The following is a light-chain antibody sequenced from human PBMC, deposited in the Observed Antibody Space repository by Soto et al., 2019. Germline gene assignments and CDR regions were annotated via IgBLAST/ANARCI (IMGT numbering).Light chain of an antibody. CDR1: QSIRSSY. V-gene: IGKV3-20*01. CDR3: HCQDFGNSAVYS. CDR2: AAS. Sequence: IVLTQSPGTLPLSPGESATLSCRASQSIRSSYVAWYQQKPGQAPRLLIYAASARATGLPDRFSGSGSGTDFTLSIIRLEPEDFAMCYCHCQDFGNSAVYSFGQGTELEI. J-gene: IGKJ2*01.